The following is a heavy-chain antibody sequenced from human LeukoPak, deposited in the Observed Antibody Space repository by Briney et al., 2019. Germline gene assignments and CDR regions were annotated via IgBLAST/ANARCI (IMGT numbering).Heavy chain of an antibody. CDR3: ARDLKGVVGATNVGDAFDI. D-gene: IGHD1-26*01. Sequence: PGGSVRLSCAASGFTVSSCYMSWVRLAPGKGLEWVSLIYSGGSTFYADSVKGRFTISRDNSKNTLSLQMNSLRAEDTAVYYCARDLKGVVGATNVGDAFDIWGQGTMVTVSS. CDR1: GFTVSSCY. CDR2: IYSGGST. J-gene: IGHJ3*02. V-gene: IGHV3-66*01.